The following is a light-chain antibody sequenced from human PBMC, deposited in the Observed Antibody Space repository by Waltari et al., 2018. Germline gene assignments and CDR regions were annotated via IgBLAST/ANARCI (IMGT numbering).Light chain of an antibody. V-gene: IGKV2-30*02. J-gene: IGKJ2*01. CDR1: QSLVHSDGNTY. CDR2: KVS. Sequence: DVVMTQSPLSLPVTLGQPASISCRSSQSLVHSDGNTYLNWFQQRPGQSPRRLIYKVSNRDSGVPDRFSGSGSGTDFTLKINRVDAEDVGIYYCMQGAHWPPYTFGQGTNLEIK. CDR3: MQGAHWPPYT.